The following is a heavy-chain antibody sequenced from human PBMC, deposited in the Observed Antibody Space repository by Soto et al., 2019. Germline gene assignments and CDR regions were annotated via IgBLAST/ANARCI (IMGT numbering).Heavy chain of an antibody. CDR1: GFTFSSYG. Sequence: GGSLILSCAASGFTFSSYGMHWVRQAPGKGLEWVAVIWYDGSNKYYADSVKGRFTISRDNSKNTLYLQMNSLRAEDTAVYYCAREVVGEWFTMVRGVTPNYYYYYMDVWGKGTTVTVSS. CDR3: AREVVGEWFTMVRGVTPNYYYYYMDV. V-gene: IGHV3-33*01. CDR2: IWYDGSNK. J-gene: IGHJ6*03. D-gene: IGHD3-10*01.